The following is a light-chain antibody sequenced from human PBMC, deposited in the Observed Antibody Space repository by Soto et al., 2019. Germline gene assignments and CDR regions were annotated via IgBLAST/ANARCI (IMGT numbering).Light chain of an antibody. CDR1: QSISRT. J-gene: IGKJ5*01. CDR3: QQYGSSPRT. V-gene: IGKV3-20*01. Sequence: EIVLTQSPGTLSLSPGERATLSCRASQSISRTLAWYQQKSGQPPRLLIYGASTRATGIPARFSGSGSGTDFTLTISRLEPEDFAVYYCQQYGSSPRTFGQGTRLEIK. CDR2: GAS.